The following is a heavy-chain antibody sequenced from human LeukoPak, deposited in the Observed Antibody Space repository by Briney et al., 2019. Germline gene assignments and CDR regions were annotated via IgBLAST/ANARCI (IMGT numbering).Heavy chain of an antibody. V-gene: IGHV1-2*02. CDR3: ARASSGVMVYAMGGYDY. D-gene: IGHD2-8*01. J-gene: IGHJ4*02. CDR1: GYTFTGYY. CDR2: INPNSGGT. Sequence: ASVKVSCKASGYTFTGYYMHWVRQAPGQGLEWMGWINPNSGGTNYAQKFQGRVTMTRDTSISTAYMELSRLRSDDTAVYYCARASSGVMVYAMGGYDYWGQGTLVTVSS.